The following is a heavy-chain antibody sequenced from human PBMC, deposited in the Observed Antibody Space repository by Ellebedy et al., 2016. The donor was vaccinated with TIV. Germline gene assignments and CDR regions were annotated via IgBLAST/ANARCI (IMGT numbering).Heavy chain of an antibody. V-gene: IGHV3-48*04. CDR2: TRSTSSRI. CDR3: TTELCSSGCFPGIY. CDR1: GFTFSSYS. D-gene: IGHD2-15*01. J-gene: IGHJ4*02. Sequence: PGGSLRLSCAASGFTFSSYSMNWVRQAPGKGLEWISYTRSTSSRIYYADSVKGRFTVSGDNAKNSLFLQMNSLRAEDTAVYYCTTELCSSGCFPGIYWGQGTLVTVSS.